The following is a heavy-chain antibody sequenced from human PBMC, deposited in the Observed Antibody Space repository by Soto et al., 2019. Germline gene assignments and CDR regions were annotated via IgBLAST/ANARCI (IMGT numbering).Heavy chain of an antibody. Sequence: QVQLQESGPGLVKPSETLSLTCTVSGGSISSYYWSWIRQPPGKGLEWIGYIYYSGSTNYNPSLESRVTISVDTSKNQFSLKLSSVTDADTAVYYCARLDGDCLYSYYYYGMDVWGQGTTVTVSS. CDR3: ARLDGDCLYSYYYYGMDV. J-gene: IGHJ6*02. CDR1: GGSISSYY. D-gene: IGHD2-21*02. V-gene: IGHV4-59*08. CDR2: IYYSGST.